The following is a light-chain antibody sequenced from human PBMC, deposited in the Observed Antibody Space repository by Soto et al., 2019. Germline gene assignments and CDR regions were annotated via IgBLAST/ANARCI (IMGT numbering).Light chain of an antibody. CDR3: LQDINYPWT. Sequence: AIQMTQSPSSLSASVGDRVTISCRASQGIGNALGWYQQKPGQPPKVLIHGASNLQSGVPPRFSGSGSGTDFTLAISSLQPEDSATYYCLQDINYPWTFGQGTKVDIK. CDR2: GAS. V-gene: IGKV1-6*01. J-gene: IGKJ1*01. CDR1: QGIGNA.